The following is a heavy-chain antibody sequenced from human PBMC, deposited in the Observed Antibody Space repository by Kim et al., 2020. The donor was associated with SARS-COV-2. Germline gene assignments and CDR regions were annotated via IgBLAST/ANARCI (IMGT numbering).Heavy chain of an antibody. CDR2: IWYDGSNK. D-gene: IGHD4-17*01. V-gene: IGHV3-33*06. CDR3: AKIFGGYGDYHAWWSGM. CDR1: GFTFSSYA. Sequence: GGSLRLSCAASGFTFSSYAMHWVRQAPGKGLEWVAVIWYDGSNKYYADSVKGRFTISRDNSKNTLYLQMNSLRAEDTAVYYCAKIFGGYGDYHAWWSGM. J-gene: IGHJ6*01.